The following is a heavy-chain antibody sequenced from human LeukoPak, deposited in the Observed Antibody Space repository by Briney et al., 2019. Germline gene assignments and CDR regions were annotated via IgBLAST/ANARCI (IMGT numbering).Heavy chain of an antibody. CDR1: GGSISPYY. CDR2: VFASGST. V-gene: IGHV4-59*01. D-gene: IGHD3-22*01. CDR3: ARGITDSIWYLDY. Sequence: SETLSLTCTVSGGSISPYYWSWIRQPPGRGLEWIGNVFASGSTNYKPSLKSRVTISVDTSKNQFSLKLSSVTAADTAVYFCARGITDSIWYLDYWGQGTLVTVSS. J-gene: IGHJ4*02.